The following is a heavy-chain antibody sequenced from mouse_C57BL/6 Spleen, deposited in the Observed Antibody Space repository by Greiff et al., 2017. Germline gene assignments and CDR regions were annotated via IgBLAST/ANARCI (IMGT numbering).Heavy chain of an antibody. CDR3: ARDYGSPYYAMDY. J-gene: IGHJ4*01. V-gene: IGHV7-3*01. CDR2: IRNKANGYTT. CDR1: GFTFTDYY. Sequence: EVKLVESGGGLVQPGGSLSLSCAASGFTFTDYYMSWVRQPPGKALEWLGFIRNKANGYTTEYSASVKGRFTISRDNSQSILYLQMNALRAEDSATYYCARDYGSPYYAMDYWGQGTSVTVSS. D-gene: IGHD1-1*01.